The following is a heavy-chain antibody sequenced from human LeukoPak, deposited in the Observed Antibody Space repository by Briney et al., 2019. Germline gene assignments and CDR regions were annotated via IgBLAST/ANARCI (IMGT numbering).Heavy chain of an antibody. CDR1: GFTFSSYD. D-gene: IGHD3-10*01. Sequence: PGGSLRLSCAASGFTFSSYDMNWVRQAPGKGLECVSSFSSTTSYIFYADSVKGRFTISRDNAKNSLYLQMTSLRAEDTAVYYCARPLSSGSPQGLPTSPHLDYWGQGTLVTVSS. CDR2: FSSTTSYI. V-gene: IGHV3-21*01. CDR3: ARPLSSGSPQGLPTSPHLDY. J-gene: IGHJ4*02.